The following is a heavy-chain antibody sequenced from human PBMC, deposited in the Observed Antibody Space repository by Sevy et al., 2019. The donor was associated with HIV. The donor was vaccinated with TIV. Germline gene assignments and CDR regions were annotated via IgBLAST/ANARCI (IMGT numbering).Heavy chain of an antibody. D-gene: IGHD3-9*01. CDR3: ARGAYKYLTGDAFDI. V-gene: IGHV3-48*02. J-gene: IGHJ3*02. CDR1: EFTFSSYS. CDR2: ISSSSSTI. Sequence: GGSLRLSCAASEFTFSSYSMNWVRQAPGKGLEWVSYISSSSSTIYYADSVKGRFTISRDNAKNSLYLQMNSLRDEDTAVYYCARGAYKYLTGDAFDIWGQGTMVTVSS.